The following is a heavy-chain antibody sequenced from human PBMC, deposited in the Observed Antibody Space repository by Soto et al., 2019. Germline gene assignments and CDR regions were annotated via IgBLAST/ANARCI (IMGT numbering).Heavy chain of an antibody. D-gene: IGHD6-6*01. CDR3: ARDGQLGTYGMDV. CDR1: GGSVSSGSYY. J-gene: IGHJ6*02. Sequence: SETLSLTCTVSGGSVSSGSYYWSWIRQPPGKGLEWIGYIYYSGSTNYNPSLKSRVTISVDTSKNQFSLKLSSVTAADTAVYYCARDGQLGTYGMDVWGQGTTVTVSS. V-gene: IGHV4-61*01. CDR2: IYYSGST.